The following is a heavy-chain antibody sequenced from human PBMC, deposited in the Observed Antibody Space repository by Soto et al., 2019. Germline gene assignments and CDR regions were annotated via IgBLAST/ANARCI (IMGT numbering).Heavy chain of an antibody. J-gene: IGHJ2*01. CDR1: GFTFSSYA. CDR2: ISYDGSNK. D-gene: IGHD3-3*01. V-gene: IGHV3-30-3*01. Sequence: QVQLVESGGGVVQPGRSLRLSCAASGFTFSSYAMHWVRQAPGKGLEWVAVISYDGSNKYYADSVKGRFTISRDNSKNTLYLQMHSLRAEDAAVYYCARPCYDFWSGYPPGYFALWGRGTLVTVSS. CDR3: ARPCYDFWSGYPPGYFAL.